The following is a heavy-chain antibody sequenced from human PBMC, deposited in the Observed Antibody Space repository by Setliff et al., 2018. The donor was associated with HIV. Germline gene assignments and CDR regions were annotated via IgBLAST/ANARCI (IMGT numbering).Heavy chain of an antibody. Sequence: GGSLRLSCAASRFTLSSYWMSWVRQAPGKGLEWVANIKEDGSEKYYVDSVKGRFTISRDNSKNTLYLQMNSLRAEDAAVYYCARDPGRYNGMDVWGQGTTVTVSS. J-gene: IGHJ6*02. CDR1: RFTLSSYW. D-gene: IGHD1-20*01. CDR3: ARDPGRYNGMDV. V-gene: IGHV3-7*01. CDR2: IKEDGSEK.